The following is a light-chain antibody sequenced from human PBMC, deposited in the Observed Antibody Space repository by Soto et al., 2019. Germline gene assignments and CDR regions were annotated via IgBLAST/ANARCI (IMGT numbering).Light chain of an antibody. V-gene: IGKV3-11*01. CDR1: PSVSSY. J-gene: IGKJ1*01. Sequence: EIVLTQSPATLYLSPGERATLSCRASPSVSSYLAWYQQKPGQAPRLLIYDASNRATGIPARFSGSGSGTYFSLTISSLELEDFAVYYCKQRSNWPPWTFGQLTKVEIQ. CDR2: DAS. CDR3: KQRSNWPPWT.